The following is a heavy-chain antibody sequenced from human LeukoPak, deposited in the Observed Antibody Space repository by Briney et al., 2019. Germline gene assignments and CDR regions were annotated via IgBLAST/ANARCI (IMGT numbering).Heavy chain of an antibody. CDR2: ISSSGSTI. CDR3: ARSRLQLCSY. J-gene: IGHJ4*02. CDR1: GFTFSSYE. Sequence: PGGSLRLSCAASGFTFSSYEMNWVRQAPGKGLEWVPYISSSGSTIYYADSVKGRFTISRDNAKNSLYLQMNSLRAEDTPVYYCARSRLQLCSYWGQGTLVTVSS. D-gene: IGHD5-24*01. V-gene: IGHV3-48*03.